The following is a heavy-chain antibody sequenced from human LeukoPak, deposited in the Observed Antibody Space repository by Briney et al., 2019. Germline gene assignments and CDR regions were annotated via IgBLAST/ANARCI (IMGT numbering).Heavy chain of an antibody. CDR2: INHSEST. J-gene: IGHJ4*02. Sequence: SETLSLTCAVYGESFRGYYWSGIRQPPGKGLKWIGDINHSESTNYNSSLKSRVTISVDTSKNQFSLTLPSVTAADTAVSYCARGQGRDFDYWGQGTLVTVSS. CDR1: GESFRGYY. V-gene: IGHV4-34*01. CDR3: ARGQGRDFDY.